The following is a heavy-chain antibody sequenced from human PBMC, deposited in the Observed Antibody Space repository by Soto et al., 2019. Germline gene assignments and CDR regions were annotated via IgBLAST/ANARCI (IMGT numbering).Heavy chain of an antibody. CDR1: GFTFSSYW. CDR3: ARDAPYSSSWYSNWFDP. V-gene: IGHV3-7*01. Sequence: EVQLVESGGGLVQPGGSLRLSCAASGFTFSSYWMSWVRQAPGKGLEWVANIKQDGSAKYYVDSVKGRFTIYRDNAKNSLYLQMNSLRAEDTAVYYCARDAPYSSSWYSNWFDPWGQGTLVTVSS. J-gene: IGHJ5*02. D-gene: IGHD6-13*01. CDR2: IKQDGSAK.